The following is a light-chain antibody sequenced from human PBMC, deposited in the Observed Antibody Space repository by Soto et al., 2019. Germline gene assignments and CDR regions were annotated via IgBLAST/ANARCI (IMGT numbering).Light chain of an antibody. CDR3: SSYTSSSTLYV. Sequence: QSVLTQPASVSWSPGQSITISCTGTSSDVGGYNYVSWYQQHPGKAPKLMIYDVSNRPSGVSIRFSGSKSGNTASLTISGLQAEDEADYYCSSYTSSSTLYVFGTGTKLTVL. CDR2: DVS. CDR1: SSDVGGYNY. J-gene: IGLJ1*01. V-gene: IGLV2-14*01.